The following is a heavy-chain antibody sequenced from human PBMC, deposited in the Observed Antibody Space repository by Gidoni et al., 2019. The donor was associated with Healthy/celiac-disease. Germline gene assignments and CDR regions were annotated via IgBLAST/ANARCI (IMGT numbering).Heavy chain of an antibody. CDR3: AKDFCSGGSCYIDY. CDR2: ISWNSCSR. J-gene: IGHJ4*02. D-gene: IGHD2-15*01. CDR1: GFTFDDYA. V-gene: IGHV3-9*01. Sequence: EVQLVESGGGLVQPGRSLRLSCAASGFTFDDYAMHWVRQAPGKGLEWVSGISWNSCSRGYADSVKGRFTISRDNAKNSLYLQMNSLRAEDTALYYCAKDFCSGGSCYIDYWGQGTLVTVSS.